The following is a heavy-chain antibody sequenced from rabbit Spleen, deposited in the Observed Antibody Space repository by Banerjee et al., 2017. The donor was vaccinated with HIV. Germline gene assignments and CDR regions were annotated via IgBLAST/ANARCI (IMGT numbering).Heavy chain of an antibody. CDR1: GFSFSDRDV. J-gene: IGHJ4*01. D-gene: IGHD6-1*01. CDR3: ARDPNPNGNGYYFDL. CDR2: IYPSTGRT. Sequence: QSLEESGGGLVKPEGSLTLTCKASGFSFSDRDVMCWVRQAPGKGLEWIGWIYPSTGRTAYANWAKGRFTISSTSSTTVTLQMTSLTDADTATYFCARDPNPNGNGYYFDLWGPGTLVTVS. V-gene: IGHV1S40*01.